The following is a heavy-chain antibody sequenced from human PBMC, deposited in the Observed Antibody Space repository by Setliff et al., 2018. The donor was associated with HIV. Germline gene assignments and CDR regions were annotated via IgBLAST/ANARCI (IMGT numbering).Heavy chain of an antibody. CDR2: IKQDGSEK. J-gene: IGHJ4*02. V-gene: IGHV3-7*03. Sequence: GGSLRLSCGASGFTFSSHWMAWVRQAPGKGLEWVANIKQDGSEKYYMDSVKGRFTISRDNAKNSLNLQLNSLRPEDTAVYYCATQVWSNMDYWGQGTLVTVSS. CDR3: ATQVWSNMDY. CDR1: GFTFSSHW. D-gene: IGHD2-21*01.